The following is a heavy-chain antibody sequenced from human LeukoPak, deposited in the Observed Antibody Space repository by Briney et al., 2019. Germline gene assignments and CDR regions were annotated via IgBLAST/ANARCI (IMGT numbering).Heavy chain of an antibody. CDR1: GDSISSTSHY. CDR3: ARGQVVVVPAAIGRNYYYYYGMDV. Sequence: SETLSLTCTVSGDSISSTSHYWDWIRQPPGKGPEWIGNIYFTGSTYYCPSLKSRVTISVDRSKNQFFLKLSSVTAADTAVYYCARGQVVVVPAAIGRNYYYYYGMDVWGQGTTVTVSS. D-gene: IGHD2-2*02. V-gene: IGHV4-39*01. CDR2: IYFTGST. J-gene: IGHJ6*02.